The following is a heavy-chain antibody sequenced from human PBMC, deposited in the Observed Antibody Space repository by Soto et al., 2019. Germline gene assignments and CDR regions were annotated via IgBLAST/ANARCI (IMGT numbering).Heavy chain of an antibody. D-gene: IGHD3-10*01. CDR1: GYTFTSYY. CDR2: INPSGGST. V-gene: IGHV1-46*01. J-gene: IGHJ6*02. Sequence: GASVKVSCKASGYTFTSYYMHWVRQAPGQGLEWMGIINPSGGSTSYAQKFQGRVTMTRDTSTSTVYMELSSLRSEDTAVYYCARSRGNTMVRGQEGMDVWGQGTTVTVSS. CDR3: ARSRGNTMVRGQEGMDV.